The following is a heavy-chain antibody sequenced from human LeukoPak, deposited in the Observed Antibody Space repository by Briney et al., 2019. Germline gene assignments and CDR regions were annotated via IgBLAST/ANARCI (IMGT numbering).Heavy chain of an antibody. V-gene: IGHV4-30-4*01. CDR3: ARGVYYDILTGLFEVGYFDY. D-gene: IGHD3-9*01. Sequence: SETLSLTCTVSGGSFSSGDYYWSWIRQPPGKGLEWIGYIYYSGSTYYNPSLKSRVTISVDTSKNQFSLKLSSVTAADTAVYYCARGVYYDILTGLFEVGYFDYWGQGTLVTVSS. J-gene: IGHJ4*02. CDR2: IYYSGST. CDR1: GGSFSSGDYY.